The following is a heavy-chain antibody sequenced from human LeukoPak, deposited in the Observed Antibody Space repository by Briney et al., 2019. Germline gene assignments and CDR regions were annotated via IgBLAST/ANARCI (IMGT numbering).Heavy chain of an antibody. Sequence: SETLSLTCTVSGGSLSSGDYYWSRIRQPPGKGLEWIGYIYYSGSTYYNPSLKSRVTISVDTSKNQFSLKLSSVTAADTAVYYCARDHSKDYYFDYWGQGTLVTVSS. CDR2: IYYSGST. CDR1: GGSLSSGDYY. V-gene: IGHV4-30-4*08. CDR3: ARDHSKDYYFDY. D-gene: IGHD4-11*01. J-gene: IGHJ4*02.